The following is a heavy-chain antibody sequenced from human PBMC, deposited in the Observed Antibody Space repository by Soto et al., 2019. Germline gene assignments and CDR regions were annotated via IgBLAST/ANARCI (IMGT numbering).Heavy chain of an antibody. D-gene: IGHD2-2*01. CDR3: AKVASILFVVDGSLDV. V-gene: IGHV3-23*01. CDR2: ISGSGGST. J-gene: IGHJ6*02. Sequence: WGSLRLSCAASGFTFSSYAMSWVRQAPGKGLEWVSAISGSGGSTYYADSVKGRFTISRDNSKNTLYLQMNSLRAEDTAVYYCAKVASILFVVDGSLDVWGQGTTVTVSS. CDR1: GFTFSSYA.